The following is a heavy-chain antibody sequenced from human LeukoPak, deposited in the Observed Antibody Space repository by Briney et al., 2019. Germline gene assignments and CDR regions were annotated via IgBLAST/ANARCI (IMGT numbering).Heavy chain of an antibody. D-gene: IGHD3-10*01. CDR3: ARCERFGKLRPVDPDTFDI. V-gene: IGHV4-59*01. CDR2: IYDSGST. J-gene: IGHJ3*02. CDR1: GGSIRSYH. Sequence: SETLSLTCTVSGGSIRSYHWSWIRQPPGKGLEWIGYIYDSGSTNYNPSLKSRVTISVDTSKNQFSLKLSSVTAADTAVYYCARCERFGKLRPVDPDTFDIWGQGTMVTVSS.